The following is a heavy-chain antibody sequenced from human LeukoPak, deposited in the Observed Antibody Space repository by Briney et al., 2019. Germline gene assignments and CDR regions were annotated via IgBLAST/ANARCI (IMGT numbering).Heavy chain of an antibody. D-gene: IGHD1-26*01. CDR1: GYTFNTYG. CDR2: ISDYNGNT. J-gene: IGHJ6*03. CDR3: ARDRYSGSYYMDV. Sequence: ASVKVSCKASGYTFNTYGISWVRQAPGQGLEGMGWISDYNGNTRYAQNFQGRVTMTTDTSTSTAYMDLRSLRSDDTAVYYCARDRYSGSYYMDVWGKGTTVTVSS. V-gene: IGHV1-18*01.